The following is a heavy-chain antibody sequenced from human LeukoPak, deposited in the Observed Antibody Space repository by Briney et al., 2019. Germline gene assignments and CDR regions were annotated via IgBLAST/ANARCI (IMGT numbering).Heavy chain of an antibody. V-gene: IGHV3-30-3*01. Sequence: PGRSLRLSCAASGFTFSSYAMHWVRQAPGKGLEWVAVISYDGSNKYHADSVRGRFTISRDNSKNTLYLQMNSLRAEDTAVYYCARAYDILTGYYSFWGQGTLVTVSS. CDR2: ISYDGSNK. CDR1: GFTFSSYA. D-gene: IGHD3-9*01. CDR3: ARAYDILTGYYSF. J-gene: IGHJ4*02.